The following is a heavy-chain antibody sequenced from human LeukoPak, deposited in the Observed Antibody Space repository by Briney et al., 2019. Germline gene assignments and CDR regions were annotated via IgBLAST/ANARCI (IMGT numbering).Heavy chain of an antibody. CDR1: GGTFSTFG. D-gene: IGHD5-18*01. CDR3: ARETGYAYGRAPLDY. J-gene: IGHJ4*02. Sequence: SVKVSCKASGGTFSTFGISWVRQAPGQGLEWMGGIIPMSGTVNNAQKFQGRVTITADKSTGTAYMELSSLRSDDTAVYYCARETGYAYGRAPLDYWGQGTLVTVSS. V-gene: IGHV1-69*06. CDR2: IIPMSGTV.